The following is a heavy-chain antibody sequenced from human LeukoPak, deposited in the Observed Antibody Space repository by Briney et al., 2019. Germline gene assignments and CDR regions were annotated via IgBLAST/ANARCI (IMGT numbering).Heavy chain of an antibody. CDR1: GGSISSYY. D-gene: IGHD4-23*01. J-gene: IGHJ5*02. CDR2: IYTSGST. CDR3: ARHGNEYLFGSYFDP. V-gene: IGHV4-4*07. Sequence: SSETLSLTCTVSGGSISSYYWSWIRQPAGKGLEWIGRIYTSGSTNYNPSLERRVTISVDTSKNQFSLKLSSVTAADTAVYYCARHGNEYLFGSYFDPWGQGTLVTVSS.